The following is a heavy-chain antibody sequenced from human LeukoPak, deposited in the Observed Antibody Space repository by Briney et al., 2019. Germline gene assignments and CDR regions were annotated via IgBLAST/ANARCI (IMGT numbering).Heavy chain of an antibody. V-gene: IGHV1-2*02. CDR1: GYAFTGYY. D-gene: IGHD3-22*01. J-gene: IGHJ4*02. Sequence: ASVKVSCKASGYAFTGYYMHWVRQAPGQGLEWMGWINPNSGGTNYAQKFQGRVTMTRDTSISTAYMELSKLRSDDTAVYSCARDTTYYYDSSGYYLGYWGQGTLVTVSS. CDR2: INPNSGGT. CDR3: ARDTTYYYDSSGYYLGY.